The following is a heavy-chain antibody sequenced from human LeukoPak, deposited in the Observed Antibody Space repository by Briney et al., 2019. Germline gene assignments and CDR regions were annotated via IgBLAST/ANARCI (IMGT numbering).Heavy chain of an antibody. CDR2: IRGGGPET. J-gene: IGHJ4*02. CDR3: VRGIRAPDF. V-gene: IGHV3-23*01. CDR1: GFSFNIYD. Sequence: GESLRLSCVASGFSFNIYDMSWFRQAPGKGLEWVSGIRGGGPETYYADSVKGRFSISRDNSKSTLFLQTNGLRAEDSVIYYCVRGIRAPDFWGQGTLVTVSS.